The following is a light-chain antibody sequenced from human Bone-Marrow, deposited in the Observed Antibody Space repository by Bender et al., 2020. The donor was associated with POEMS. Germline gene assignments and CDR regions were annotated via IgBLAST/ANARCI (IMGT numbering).Light chain of an antibody. Sequence: QSALTQPRSVSGSPRPSVTISCSGDMIGARRWNYVSWYQQSPVEAPKLIIYDDDMRPSGVADRFSASKSGDTASLTISGLQADDEADYYCCSYAGNNILIFGGGTKVTVL. CDR2: DDD. CDR3: CSYAGNNILI. V-gene: IGLV2-11*01. CDR1: MIGARRWNY. J-gene: IGLJ2*01.